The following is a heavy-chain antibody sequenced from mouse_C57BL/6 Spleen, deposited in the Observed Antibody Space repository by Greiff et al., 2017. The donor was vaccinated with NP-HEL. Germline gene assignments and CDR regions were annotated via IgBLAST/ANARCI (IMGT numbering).Heavy chain of an antibody. CDR3: ARRTFGLRLAMDY. V-gene: IGHV1-50*01. Sequence: QVQLQQPGAELVKPGASVKLSCKASGYTFTSYWMQWVKQRPGQGLEWIGGIDPSDSYTNYNQKFKGKATLTVDTSSSTAYMQLSSLTSEDSAVYYCARRTFGLRLAMDYWGQGTAVTVSS. J-gene: IGHJ4*01. D-gene: IGHD2-4*01. CDR1: GYTFTSYW. CDR2: IDPSDSYT.